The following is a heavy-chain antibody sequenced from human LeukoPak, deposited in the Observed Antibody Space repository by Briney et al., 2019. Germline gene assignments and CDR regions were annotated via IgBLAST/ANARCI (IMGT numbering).Heavy chain of an antibody. CDR1: GFTVSSTY. CDR2: IYSGGGT. J-gene: IGHJ5*02. Sequence: GGSLRLSCAASGFTVSSTYMSWVRQAPGKGLQWVSVIYSGGGTYYAASVKGRFTISRDNSNNTVFLQMNNLRAEDTAVYYCARDVAYSPEDFTWGQGVLVIVSS. D-gene: IGHD5-12*01. CDR3: ARDVAYSPEDFT. V-gene: IGHV3-66*01.